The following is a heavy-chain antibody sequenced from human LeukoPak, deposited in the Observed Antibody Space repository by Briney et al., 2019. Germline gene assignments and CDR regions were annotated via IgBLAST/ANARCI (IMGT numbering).Heavy chain of an antibody. Sequence: GSSVKVSCKASGCSFSDWPINWVRQAPAQGLEWLGGIIPKYSASSYAQAFQGRVTITADESTNTVYMEMSGLRPDDTAVYYCVRPDRIFGVPAAFDAWGQGTLVAVSS. CDR3: VRPDRIFGVPAAFDA. CDR2: IIPKYSAS. CDR1: GCSFSDWP. J-gene: IGHJ3*01. D-gene: IGHD3-3*02. V-gene: IGHV1-69*01.